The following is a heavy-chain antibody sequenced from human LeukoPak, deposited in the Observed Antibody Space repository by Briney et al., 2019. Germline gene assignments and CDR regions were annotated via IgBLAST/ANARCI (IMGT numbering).Heavy chain of an antibody. J-gene: IGHJ6*03. CDR2: INHSGRT. CDR3: ARLKCSSTSCFYYYYMDV. Sequence: SETLSLTCAVYGGSFSGDYWSWIRQPPGKGLEWIGEINHSGRTNYKPSLKSRVTISVDTSKNQFSLKLNSVTAADTAVYYCARLKCSSTSCFYYYYMDVWGKGTTVTVSS. CDR1: GGSFSGDY. V-gene: IGHV4-34*01. D-gene: IGHD2-2*01.